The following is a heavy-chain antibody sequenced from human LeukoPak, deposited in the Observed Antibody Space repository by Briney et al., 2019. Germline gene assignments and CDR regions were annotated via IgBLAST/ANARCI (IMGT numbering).Heavy chain of an antibody. J-gene: IGHJ4*02. Sequence: ASVKVSCKASGYTFTSYDINWVRQATGQGLEWMGWMNPNSGNTGYAQKFQGRVTITRNTSISTAYMELSSLRSEDTAVYYCARVGFGELFLIHDYWGQGTLVTVSS. CDR2: MNPNSGNT. CDR3: ARVGFGELFLIHDY. D-gene: IGHD3-10*01. V-gene: IGHV1-8*03. CDR1: GYTFTSYD.